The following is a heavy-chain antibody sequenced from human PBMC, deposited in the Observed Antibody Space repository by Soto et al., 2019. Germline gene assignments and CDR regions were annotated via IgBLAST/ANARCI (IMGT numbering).Heavy chain of an antibody. Sequence: QITLRESGPALVKPTQTLTLTCTFSGFSLTTSGEGVGWIRQPPGKAPEWLALIYWDDDKRYSLSLKNSLTISGDTSRSQVVLTMTNMDPVDTATYYCAHRKKTVIVATYFDYWGQGTLVTVSS. J-gene: IGHJ4*02. V-gene: IGHV2-5*02. CDR3: AHRKKTVIVATYFDY. CDR1: GFSLTTSGEG. CDR2: IYWDDDK. D-gene: IGHD1-1*01.